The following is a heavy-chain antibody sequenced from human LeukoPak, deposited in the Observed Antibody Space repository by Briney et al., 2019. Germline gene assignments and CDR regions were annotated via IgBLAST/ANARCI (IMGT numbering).Heavy chain of an antibody. J-gene: IGHJ5*02. CDR1: GFTVSTTY. Sequence: GGSLRLSCAASGFTVSTTYMSWVRQAPGKGLEWVSIIYTGGSTYYAHSVKGRFTISRDNSKNTVYLQMNSLRAEDTAVYYCAKNIIRTRIAAAGTLWFDPWGQGTLVTVSS. CDR3: AKNIIRTRIAAAGTLWFDP. CDR2: IYTGGST. D-gene: IGHD6-13*01. V-gene: IGHV3-53*01.